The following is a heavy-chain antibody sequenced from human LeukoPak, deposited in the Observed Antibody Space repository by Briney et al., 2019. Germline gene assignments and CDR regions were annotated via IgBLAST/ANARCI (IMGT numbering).Heavy chain of an antibody. V-gene: IGHV3-30-3*01. CDR2: ISYDGSNK. J-gene: IGHJ5*02. CDR1: GVTVSSHY. CDR3: ARDDYGGNTNWFDP. Sequence: PGGSLRLSCAASGVTVSSHYMNWVRRAPGKGLEWVAVISYDGSNKYYADSVKGRFTISRDNSKNTLYLQMNSLRAEDTAVYYCARDDYGGNTNWFDPWGQGTLVTVSS. D-gene: IGHD4-23*01.